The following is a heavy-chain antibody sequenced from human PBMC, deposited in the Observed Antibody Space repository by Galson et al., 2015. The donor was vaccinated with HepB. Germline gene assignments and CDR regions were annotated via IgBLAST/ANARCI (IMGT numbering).Heavy chain of an antibody. CDR3: ARDSSGYYPQDYYYGMDV. CDR2: TSGYSGNT. Sequence: SVKVSCKASGYTFTSYGISWVRQAPGQGLEWMGWTSGYSGNTNYAQKVQGRVTMTRDTSTSTAYMELRSLRSDDTAVYYCARDSSGYYPQDYYYGMDVWGQGTTVTVSS. V-gene: IGHV1-18*04. J-gene: IGHJ6*02. CDR1: GYTFTSYG. D-gene: IGHD3-22*01.